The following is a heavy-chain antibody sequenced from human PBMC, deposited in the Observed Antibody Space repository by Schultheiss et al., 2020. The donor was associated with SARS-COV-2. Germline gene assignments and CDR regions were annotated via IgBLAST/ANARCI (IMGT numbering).Heavy chain of an antibody. CDR3: ARESPFWGVYAFDS. CDR1: GFTFSSYW. J-gene: IGHJ4*02. V-gene: IGHV3-74*01. D-gene: IGHD3-16*01. CDR2: INRDGSST. Sequence: GGSLRLSCAASGFTFSSYWMHWVRQVPGKGLVWVSRINRDGSSTRYADSVKGRFTISRDNAKNTLSLQINSLRADDTAVYYYARESPFWGVYAFDSWGQGTLITVAS.